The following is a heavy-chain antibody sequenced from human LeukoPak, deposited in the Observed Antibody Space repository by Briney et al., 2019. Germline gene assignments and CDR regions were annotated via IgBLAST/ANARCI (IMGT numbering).Heavy chain of an antibody. CDR3: AKARAYSSNSVFDY. V-gene: IGHV3-9*01. CDR2: ITWNSGEI. J-gene: IGHJ4*02. Sequence: GRSLRLSCAVSGFTFDENAMHWVRQAPGKGLEWVSGITWNSGEIAYADSVKGRFTISRDNAKNSLYLQMNSLRPDDTAFYYCAKARAYSSNSVFDYWGQGTLVTVSS. CDR1: GFTFDENA. D-gene: IGHD6-13*01.